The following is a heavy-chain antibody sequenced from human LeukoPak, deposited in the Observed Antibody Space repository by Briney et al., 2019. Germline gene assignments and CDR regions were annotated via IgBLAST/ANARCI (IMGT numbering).Heavy chain of an antibody. V-gene: IGHV4-38-2*02. CDR2: IYQSETS. CDR3: ARAYCVGDCTVLHIYFDN. J-gene: IGHJ4*02. CDR1: GYSISSGYF. D-gene: IGHD2-21*02. Sequence: SETLSFTCTVSGYSISSGYFWGWMRQPPGDGLEWIGIIYQSETSHYNPSLKSRVTISVATSKNQFSLKLRPCMAADTAVYYCARAYCVGDCTVLHIYFDNWGQGTLVTVSS.